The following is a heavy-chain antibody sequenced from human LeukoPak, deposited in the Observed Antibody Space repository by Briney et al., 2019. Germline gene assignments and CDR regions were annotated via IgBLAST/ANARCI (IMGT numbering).Heavy chain of an antibody. CDR2: INPNSGGT. Sequence: ASVKVSCKASGYTFTDYYMHWVRQAPGQGLEWMGRINPNSGGTNYAQKFQGRVTVTRDTSISTAYMELSRLRSDDTAVYYCARRYCSTTSCYISDPWGQGTLVTVSS. CDR1: GYTFTDYY. D-gene: IGHD2-2*02. J-gene: IGHJ5*02. V-gene: IGHV1-2*06. CDR3: ARRYCSTTSCYISDP.